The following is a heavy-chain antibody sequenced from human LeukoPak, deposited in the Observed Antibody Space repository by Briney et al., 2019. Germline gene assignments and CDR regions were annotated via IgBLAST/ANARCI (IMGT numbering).Heavy chain of an antibody. CDR2: IYPGDSDT. CDR3: ARHITLSGSYYQPFDY. J-gene: IGHJ4*02. CDR1: GYSFTSYW. D-gene: IGHD1-26*01. V-gene: IGHV5-51*01. Sequence: RGESLKISCKGSGYSFTSYWIGWVRQMPGKGLEGMGIIYPGDSDTRYSPSFQGQVTISADKSISTAYLQWSSLKASDTAMYYCARHITLSGSYYQPFDYWGQGTLVTVSS.